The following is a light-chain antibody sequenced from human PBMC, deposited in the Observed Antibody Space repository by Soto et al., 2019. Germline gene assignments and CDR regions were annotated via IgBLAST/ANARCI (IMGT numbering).Light chain of an antibody. V-gene: IGKV3-15*01. CDR2: GAS. CDR1: QSVNSN. Sequence: EIMMTQSPVTLSVSPGERATLSCRASQSVNSNLSWYQPKHGQDPRLLIYGASTRATRIPASFIGNGSGTEYTLTDSSLQPEDFEFYYCQQYNNWTFTFGPGTKVDIK. CDR3: QQYNNWTFT. J-gene: IGKJ3*01.